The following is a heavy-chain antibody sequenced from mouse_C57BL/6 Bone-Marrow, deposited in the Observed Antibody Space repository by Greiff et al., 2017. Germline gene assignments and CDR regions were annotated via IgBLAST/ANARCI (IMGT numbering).Heavy chain of an antibody. J-gene: IGHJ4*01. D-gene: IGHD1-1*02. V-gene: IGHV1-81*01. CDR2: IYPRSGNT. Sequence: QVQLQQSGAELARPGASVKLSCKASGYTFTSYGISWVKQRTGQGLEWIGEIYPRSGNTYYNEKFKGKATLTADKSSSTAYMELRRLTSEDSAVYFCARRPFYFGYAMDYWGQGTSVTVSS. CDR3: ARRPFYFGYAMDY. CDR1: GYTFTSYG.